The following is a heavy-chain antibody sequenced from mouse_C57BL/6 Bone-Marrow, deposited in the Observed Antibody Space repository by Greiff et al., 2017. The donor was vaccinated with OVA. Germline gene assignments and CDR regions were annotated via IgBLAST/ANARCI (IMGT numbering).Heavy chain of an antibody. J-gene: IGHJ4*01. CDR2: ISNGGGST. CDR1: GFTFSDYY. Sequence: EVQGVESGGGLVQPGGSLKLSCAASGFTFSDYYMYWVRQTPEKRLEWVAYISNGGGSTYYPDTVQGRFTISRDNAKNTLYLQMSRLKSEDTAMYYGERRPWGNPNYYAMDYWGQGTSVTVSS. V-gene: IGHV5-12*01. D-gene: IGHD2-1*01. CDR3: ERRPWGNPNYYAMDY.